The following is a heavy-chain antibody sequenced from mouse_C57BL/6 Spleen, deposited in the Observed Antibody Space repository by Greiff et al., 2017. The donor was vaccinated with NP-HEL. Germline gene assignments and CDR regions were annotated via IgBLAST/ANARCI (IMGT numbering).Heavy chain of an antibody. D-gene: IGHD2-3*01. CDR3: ARRLLPYYYAMDY. CDR2: IDPSDSYT. Sequence: VQLQQPGAELVKPGASVKLSCKASGYTFTSYWMQWVKQRPGQGLEWIGEIDPSDSYTNYNQKFKGKATLTVDTSSSTAYMQLSSLTSEDSAVYYCARRLLPYYYAMDYWGQGTSVTVSS. J-gene: IGHJ4*01. CDR1: GYTFTSYW. V-gene: IGHV1-50*01.